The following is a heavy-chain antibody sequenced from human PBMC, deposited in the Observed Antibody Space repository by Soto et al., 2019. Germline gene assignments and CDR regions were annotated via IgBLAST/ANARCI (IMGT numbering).Heavy chain of an antibody. D-gene: IGHD6-6*01. CDR3: ARLEGSSSSQFSYYYYGMDV. J-gene: IGHJ6*02. CDR2: INAGNGNT. V-gene: IGHV1-3*01. Sequence: ASVKVSCKASGYTFTSYAMHWVRQAPGQRLEWMGWINAGNGNTKYSQKFQGRVTITRDTSASTAYMELSSLRSEDTAVYYCARLEGSSSSQFSYYYYGMDVWGQGTTVTVSS. CDR1: GYTFTSYA.